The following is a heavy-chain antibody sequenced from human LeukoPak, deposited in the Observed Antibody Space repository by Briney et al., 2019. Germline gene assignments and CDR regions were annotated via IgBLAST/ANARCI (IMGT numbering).Heavy chain of an antibody. V-gene: IGHV1-2*02. Sequence: ASVRVSCKASGYIFTDYYVHWIRQAPGQGLEWMGLINTNSGGTNFAQKFQGRVTMTRDTSITTAYMELSSLSSDDTAVYYCARGWQINSSGGFVDPWGQGTLVTVSS. CDR2: INTNSGGT. CDR1: GYIFTDYY. J-gene: IGHJ5*02. D-gene: IGHD6-6*01. CDR3: ARGWQINSSGGFVDP.